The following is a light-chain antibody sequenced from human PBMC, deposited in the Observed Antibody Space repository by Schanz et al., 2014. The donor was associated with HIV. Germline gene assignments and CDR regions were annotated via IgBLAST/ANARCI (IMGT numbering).Light chain of an antibody. CDR1: NNDIGSYTY. CDR2: GVF. J-gene: IGLJ2*01. CDR3: TSYTSSSTVV. V-gene: IGLV2-14*03. Sequence: QSALTQPASVSGSPGQSITVSCTGTNNDIGSYTYVAWYQQHPGKAPKVVVYGVFDRPSGVSNRFSGSKSGNTASLTIFDLQPEDEAHYYCTSYTSSSTVVFGGGTKLTVL.